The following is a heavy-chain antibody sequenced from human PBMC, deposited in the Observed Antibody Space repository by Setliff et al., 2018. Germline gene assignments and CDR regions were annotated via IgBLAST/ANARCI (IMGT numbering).Heavy chain of an antibody. V-gene: IGHV3-9*01. J-gene: IGHJ6*02. D-gene: IGHD3-10*01. CDR1: GFTFDDYA. CDR2: ISWNSGSI. CDR3: AKDIGSARDYYGMDV. Sequence: SLRLSCAASGFTFDDYAMHWVRQAPGKGLEWVSGISWNSGSIGYADSVKGRFTISRDNAKNSLYLQMNSLRAEDTALYYCAKDIGSARDYYGMDVWGQGTTVTVSS.